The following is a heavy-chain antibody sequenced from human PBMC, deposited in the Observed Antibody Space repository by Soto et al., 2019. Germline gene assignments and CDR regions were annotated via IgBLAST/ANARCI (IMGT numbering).Heavy chain of an antibody. D-gene: IGHD2-21*01. V-gene: IGHV4-34*01. CDR3: ARGYSAVGAY. J-gene: IGHJ4*02. CDR2: INHSGST. CDR1: GGSLSGYY. Sequence: QVQLKQWGAGLLKPSETLSLTCAVFGGSLSGYYWSWILQPPGKGLEWIGEINHSGSTNYNPSLKGRVTISVDTSKNQFSLKLSSVTAADTAVYYCARGYSAVGAYWGQGTLVTVSS.